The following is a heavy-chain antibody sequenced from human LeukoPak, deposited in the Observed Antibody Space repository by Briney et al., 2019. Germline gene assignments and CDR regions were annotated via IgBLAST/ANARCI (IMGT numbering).Heavy chain of an antibody. D-gene: IGHD3-3*01. CDR1: GFTFSDYY. CDR3: AKDSSIFGVGLEYFQH. Sequence: GGSLRLSCAASGFTFSDYYMSWIRQAPGKGLEWVSYISSSGSTIYYADSVKGRFTISRDNAKNSLYLQMNSLRAEDTAVYYCAKDSSIFGVGLEYFQHWGQGTLVTVSS. J-gene: IGHJ1*01. V-gene: IGHV3-11*01. CDR2: ISSSGSTI.